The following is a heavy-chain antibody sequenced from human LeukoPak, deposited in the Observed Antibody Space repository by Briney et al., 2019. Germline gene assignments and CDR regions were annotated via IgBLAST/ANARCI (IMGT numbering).Heavy chain of an antibody. CDR2: INPNSGGT. CDR1: GYTFTGYY. CDR3: ARVFGGSSAPCGYFDY. V-gene: IGHV1-2*04. J-gene: IGHJ4*02. D-gene: IGHD1-26*01. Sequence: ASVKVSCKASGYTFTGYYMHWVRQAPGQGLEWMGWINPNSGGTNYAQKFQGWVTMTRDTSISTAYMELSRLRSDDTAVYYCARVFGGSSAPCGYFDYWGQGTLVTVSS.